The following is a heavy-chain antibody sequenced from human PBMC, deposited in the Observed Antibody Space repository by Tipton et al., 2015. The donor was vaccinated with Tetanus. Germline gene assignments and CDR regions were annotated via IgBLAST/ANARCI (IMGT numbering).Heavy chain of an antibody. CDR2: IDPNSGGT. V-gene: IGHV1-2*02. CDR1: GYTFTGYY. CDR3: ARDRGDYIYYGMDV. Sequence: VQLVQSGAEVKKPGASVKVSCKASGYTFTGYYIYWVRQAPGQGLEWMGWIDPNSGGTVYAQKVQGRVTMTRDTSISTAYMELSSLRSDATAVYYCARDRGDYIYYGMDVWGPGTTVTVS. D-gene: IGHD3-22*01. J-gene: IGHJ6*02.